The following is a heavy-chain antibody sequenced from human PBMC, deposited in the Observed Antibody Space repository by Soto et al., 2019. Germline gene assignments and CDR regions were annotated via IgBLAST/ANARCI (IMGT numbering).Heavy chain of an antibody. CDR2: VDPNSGDS. J-gene: IGHJ4*02. Sequence: GXSVKLACNPVGYAITADYIHWVRQDPVQGLEWMGWVDPNSGDSRKVQSFQGRVTMTRDTSTSTVYMELSWLRSDDTAVYYCARDNYGPLDYWGQGTLVTVPS. CDR3: ARDNYGPLDY. D-gene: IGHD3-10*01. CDR1: GYAITADY. V-gene: IGHV1-2*02.